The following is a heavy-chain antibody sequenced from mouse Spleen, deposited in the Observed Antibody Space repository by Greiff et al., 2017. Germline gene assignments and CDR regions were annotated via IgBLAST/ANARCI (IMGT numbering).Heavy chain of an antibody. Sequence: EVKLVESGGGLVQPGGSRKLSCAASGFTFSSFGMHWVRQAPEKGLEWVAYISSGSSTIYYADTVKGRFTISRDNPKNTLFLQMTSLRSEDTAMYYCARGGLGRAMDYWGQGTSVTVSS. CDR1: GFTFSSFG. V-gene: IGHV5-17*02. D-gene: IGHD4-1*01. CDR2: ISSGSSTI. CDR3: ARGGLGRAMDY. J-gene: IGHJ4*01.